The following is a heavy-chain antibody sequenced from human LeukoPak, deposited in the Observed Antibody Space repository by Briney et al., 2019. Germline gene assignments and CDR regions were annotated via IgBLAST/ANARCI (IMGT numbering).Heavy chain of an antibody. CDR3: ARVYPDGILTGTFDY. D-gene: IGHD3-9*01. V-gene: IGHV4-39*07. J-gene: IGHJ4*02. Sequence: TPSETLSLTCTVSGGSISSGSYYWGWIRQPPGKGLEWIGSIHYSGSTYYNPSLKSRVTISVDTSKNQFSLKLSSVTAADTAVYYCARVYPDGILTGTFDYWGQGTLVTVSS. CDR1: GGSISSGSYY. CDR2: IHYSGST.